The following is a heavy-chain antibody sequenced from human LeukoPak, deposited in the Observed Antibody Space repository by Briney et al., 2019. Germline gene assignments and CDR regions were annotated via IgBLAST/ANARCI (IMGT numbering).Heavy chain of an antibody. D-gene: IGHD3-10*01. J-gene: IGHJ4*02. CDR3: ARGFGSGTSPIAT. CDR1: GRPIRSVY. V-gene: IGHV4-4*07. CDR2: IYATDLT. Sequence: PSETLSLTCTVSGRPIRSVYWSWIRQSAGKGLEWIGRIYATDLTNYSPSLKSRGTLSVDMSKNELSLTLKSVTAADTAVYYCARGFGSGTSPIATWGRGALVTVSS.